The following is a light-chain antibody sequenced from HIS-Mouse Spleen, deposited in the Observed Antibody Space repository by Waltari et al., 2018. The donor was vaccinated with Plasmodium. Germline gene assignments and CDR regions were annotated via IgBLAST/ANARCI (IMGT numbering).Light chain of an antibody. CDR1: QSVSSN. CDR3: QQYNNWSFT. J-gene: IGKJ3*01. V-gene: IGKV3-15*01. CDR2: GAS. Sequence: EIVMTQSPATLSVSPGERATLSCRASQSVSSNLAWYQQKPGQATRLLIYGASTRATGIPARFSGSESGTEFTLTISSLQSEDFAVYYCQQYNNWSFTFGPGTKVDIK.